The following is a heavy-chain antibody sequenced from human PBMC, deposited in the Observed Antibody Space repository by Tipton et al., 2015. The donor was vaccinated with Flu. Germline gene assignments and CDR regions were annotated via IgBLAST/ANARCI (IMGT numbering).Heavy chain of an antibody. J-gene: IGHJ6*02. CDR1: GFTFSSYG. D-gene: IGHD3-22*01. CDR3: AKGYYYDSSGYYYYYYGMDV. Sequence: SLRLSCAASGFTFSSYGMHWVRQAPGKGLEWVAFIRYDGSNKYYADSVKGRFTISRDNSKNTLYLQMSSLRAEDTAVYYCAKGYYYDSSGYYYYYYGMDVWGQGTTVTVSS. V-gene: IGHV3-30*02. CDR2: IRYDGSNK.